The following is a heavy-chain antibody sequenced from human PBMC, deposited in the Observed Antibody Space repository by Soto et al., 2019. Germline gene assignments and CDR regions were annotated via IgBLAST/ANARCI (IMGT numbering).Heavy chain of an antibody. J-gene: IGHJ4*02. Sequence: EVQLVESGGGLVQPGGSLELSCAASGFTLSDYSMNWVRQAPGKGLEWISYISPKTGNTYYADSVTGPFVISRDKAKNAVSLQMNSLRDEDTAVYYCARSNYAYDYWGQGTLVSVSS. V-gene: IGHV3-48*02. D-gene: IGHD1-7*01. CDR1: GFTLSDYS. CDR3: ARSNYAYDY. CDR2: ISPKTGNT.